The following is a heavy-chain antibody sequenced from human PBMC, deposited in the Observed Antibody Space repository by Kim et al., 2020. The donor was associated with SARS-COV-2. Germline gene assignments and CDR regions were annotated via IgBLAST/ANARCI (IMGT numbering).Heavy chain of an antibody. CDR2: INAGNGNT. J-gene: IGHJ6*02. D-gene: IGHD3-9*01. CDR3: ARDPNYDILFGYYYYGMDV. CDR1: GYTFTSYA. Sequence: ASVKVSCKASGYTFTSYAMHWVRQAPRQRLEWMGWINAGNGNTKYSQKFQGRVTITRDTSASTAYMELSSLRSEDTAVYYCARDPNYDILFGYYYYGMDVWGQGTTVTVSS. V-gene: IGHV1-3*01.